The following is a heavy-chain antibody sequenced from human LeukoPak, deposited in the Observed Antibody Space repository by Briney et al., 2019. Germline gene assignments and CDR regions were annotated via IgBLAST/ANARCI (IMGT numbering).Heavy chain of an antibody. D-gene: IGHD3-3*01. CDR2: INPNSGGT. V-gene: IGHV1-2*02. CDR3: ARDGTEEIGELDY. CDR1: GYTFTGYY. J-gene: IGHJ4*02. Sequence: ASVKVSCKASGYTFTGYYMHWVRQAPGQGLEWMGWINPNSGGTNYAQKFQGRVTMTRDTSISTAYMELSRLRSDDTAVYYCARDGTEEIGELDYWGQGTLVTVSS.